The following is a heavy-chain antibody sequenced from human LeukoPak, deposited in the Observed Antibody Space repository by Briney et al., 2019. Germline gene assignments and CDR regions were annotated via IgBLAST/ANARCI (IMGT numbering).Heavy chain of an antibody. CDR3: ARPGYCSGGSCYYYYYGMDV. CDR1: GFTFSSYS. J-gene: IGHJ6*02. D-gene: IGHD2-15*01. V-gene: IGHV3-21*01. Sequence: PGGSLRLSCAASGFTFSSYSMNWVRQAPGKGLEWVSSISSSSSYIYYADSVKGRFTISRDNAKNSLYLQMNSLRAEDTAVYYCARPGYCSGGSCYYYYYGMDVWGQGTTVTVSS. CDR2: ISSSSSYI.